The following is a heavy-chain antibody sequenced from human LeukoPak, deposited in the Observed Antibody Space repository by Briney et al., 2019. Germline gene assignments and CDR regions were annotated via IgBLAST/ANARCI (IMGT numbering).Heavy chain of an antibody. CDR3: AKDPTSVGGRHDWLLDS. CDR2: IGFGDDSA. CDR1: GFTFNNYA. V-gene: IGHV3-23*01. J-gene: IGHJ5*02. D-gene: IGHD3-9*01. Sequence: PGGSLRLSCAASGFTFNNYAMSWVRQAPGKGQEWVSTIGFGDDSAYYADSVKGRFTISRDNSKNTLYLQMNYLRAEDTAVYYCAKDPTSVGGRHDWLLDSWGQGTLVTVSS.